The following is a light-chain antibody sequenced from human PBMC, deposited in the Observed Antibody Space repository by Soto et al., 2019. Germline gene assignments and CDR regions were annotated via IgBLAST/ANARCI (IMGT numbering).Light chain of an antibody. Sequence: NFMLTQPHSVSESPGKTVTISCTRSSGSIASNDVQWYQQRPGSAPTTVIYENNQRPSGVPDRFSGSTDGSSNSASLTISGLQTEDEADYYCQSYDSSTVVFGGGTNVTVL. CDR3: QSYDSSTVV. CDR2: ENN. J-gene: IGLJ2*01. CDR1: SGSIASND. V-gene: IGLV6-57*04.